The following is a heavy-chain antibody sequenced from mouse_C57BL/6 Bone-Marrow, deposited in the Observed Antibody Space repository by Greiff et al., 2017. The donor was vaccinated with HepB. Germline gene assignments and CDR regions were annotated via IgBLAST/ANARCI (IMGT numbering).Heavy chain of an antibody. CDR2: IYPGSGST. D-gene: IGHD2-12*01. CDR1: GYTFTSYW. V-gene: IGHV1-55*01. J-gene: IGHJ2*01. CDR3: ARSGVYSYPLFDY. Sequence: QVQLQQPGAELVKPGASVKMSCKASGYTFTSYWITWVKQRPGQGLEWIGDIYPGSGSTNYNEKFKSNATLTVDTSSSTAYMQLSSLTSEDSAVFDCARSGVYSYPLFDYWGQGTTLTVSS.